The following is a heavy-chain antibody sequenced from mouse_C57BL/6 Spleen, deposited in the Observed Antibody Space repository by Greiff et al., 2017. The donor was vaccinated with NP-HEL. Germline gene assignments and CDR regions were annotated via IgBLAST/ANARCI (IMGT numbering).Heavy chain of an antibody. CDR3: AREFITTVVRYAMDY. J-gene: IGHJ4*01. V-gene: IGHV5-4*01. Sequence: EVMLVESGGGLVKPGGSLKLSCAASGFTFSSYAMSWVRQTPEKRLEWVATISDGGSYTYYPDNVKGRFTISRDNAKNNLYLQMSHLKSEDTAMYYCAREFITTVVRYAMDYWGKGTSVTVSS. D-gene: IGHD1-1*01. CDR1: GFTFSSYA. CDR2: ISDGGSYT.